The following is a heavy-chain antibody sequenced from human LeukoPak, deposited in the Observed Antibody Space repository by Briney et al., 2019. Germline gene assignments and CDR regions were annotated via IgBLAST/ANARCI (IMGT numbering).Heavy chain of an antibody. J-gene: IGHJ5*02. CDR2: IKQDGSEK. CDR3: ARTDNWATNWFDP. D-gene: IGHD1-20*01. CDR1: GFTFSSYS. Sequence: GGSLRLSCAASGFTFSSYSMNWVRQAPGKGLEWVANIKQDGSEKYYVDSVKGRFTISRDNAKNSLYLQMNSLRAEDTAVYYCARTDNWATNWFDPWGQGTLVTVSS. V-gene: IGHV3-7*01.